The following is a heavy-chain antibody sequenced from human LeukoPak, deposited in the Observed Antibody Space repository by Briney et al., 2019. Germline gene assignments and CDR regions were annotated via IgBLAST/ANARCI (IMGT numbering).Heavy chain of an antibody. CDR2: IRYDGSNK. Sequence: PGGSLRLSCAASGFTFINAWMAWVRQAPGKGLEWVAFIRYDGSNKYYADSVKGRFTISRDNSKNTLYLQMNSLRAEDTAVYYCANPIGGYNYWGQGTLVTVSS. D-gene: IGHD3-22*01. V-gene: IGHV3-30*02. CDR3: ANPIGGYNY. CDR1: GFTFINAW. J-gene: IGHJ4*02.